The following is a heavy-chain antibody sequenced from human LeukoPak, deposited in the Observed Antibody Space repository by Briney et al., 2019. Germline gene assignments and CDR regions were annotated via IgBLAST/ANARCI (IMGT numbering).Heavy chain of an antibody. CDR2: ISYDGRNE. D-gene: IGHD1-14*01. V-gene: IGHV3-30*18. CDR1: GGSINSYY. J-gene: IGHJ4*02. CDR3: AKDKPIDY. Sequence: LSLTCTVSGGSINSYYWSWVRQPPGKGLEWVAVISYDGRNEHYADSVKGRFTISRDNSKNTVFLQMNTLRTEDTAVYFCAKDKPIDYWGQGTLVTVSS.